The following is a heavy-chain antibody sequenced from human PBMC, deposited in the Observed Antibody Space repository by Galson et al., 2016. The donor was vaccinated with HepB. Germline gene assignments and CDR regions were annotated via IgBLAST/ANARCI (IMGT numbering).Heavy chain of an antibody. D-gene: IGHD4-17*01. J-gene: IGHJ5*01. V-gene: IGHV1-18*04. CDR3: VRIRHGFNLLDF. CDR1: GYTFTDYG. Sequence: SVKVSCKASGYTFTDYGFSWVRQAPGQGLEWMGWASTYNGDTRSAENLQGRVTMTTDTSTSTAYMNLRSLRSDDTAMYYCVRIRHGFNLLDFWGQGTLVTVSS. CDR2: ASTYNGDT.